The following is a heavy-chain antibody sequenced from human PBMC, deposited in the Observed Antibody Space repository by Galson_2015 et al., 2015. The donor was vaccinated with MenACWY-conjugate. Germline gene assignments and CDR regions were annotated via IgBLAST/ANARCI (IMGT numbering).Heavy chain of an antibody. V-gene: IGHV3-23*01. Sequence: SLRLSCAASGFTFSSYAMSWVRQAPGKGLEWVSATSGSGGSTYYADFVKGRFTISRDNSKNTLYLQMNSLRAEDTAVYYCAKDPPHYYDSSGHDAFDIWGQGTMVTVSS. D-gene: IGHD3-22*01. CDR3: AKDPPHYYDSSGHDAFDI. J-gene: IGHJ3*02. CDR2: TSGSGGST. CDR1: GFTFSSYA.